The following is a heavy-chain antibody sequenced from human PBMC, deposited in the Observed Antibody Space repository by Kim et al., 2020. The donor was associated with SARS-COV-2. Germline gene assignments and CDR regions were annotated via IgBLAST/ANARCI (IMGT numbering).Heavy chain of an antibody. V-gene: IGHV4-34*01. D-gene: IGHD3-10*01. CDR3: ARDRFGELVYYGMDV. Sequence: PSLRSRVTISVDTTKNQFSLKLSSVTAADTAVYYGARDRFGELVYYGMDVWGQGTTVTVSS. J-gene: IGHJ6*02.